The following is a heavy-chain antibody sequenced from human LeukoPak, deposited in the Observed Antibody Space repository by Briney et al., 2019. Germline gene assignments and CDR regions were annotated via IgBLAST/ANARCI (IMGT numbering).Heavy chain of an antibody. Sequence: ASVKVSCMASGYTFTSYYMHWVRQAPGQGLEWMGIINPSGGSTSYAQKFQGRVTMTRDMSTSTVYMELSSLRSEDTAVYYCARDLYGGNSVFDYWGQGTLVTVSS. CDR2: INPSGGST. D-gene: IGHD4-23*01. V-gene: IGHV1-46*01. J-gene: IGHJ4*02. CDR1: GYTFTSYY. CDR3: ARDLYGGNSVFDY.